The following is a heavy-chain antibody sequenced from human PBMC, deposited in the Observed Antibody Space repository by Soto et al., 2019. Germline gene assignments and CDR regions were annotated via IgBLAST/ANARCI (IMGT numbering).Heavy chain of an antibody. D-gene: IGHD6-19*01. V-gene: IGHV3-43*01. CDR1: GFTFDDYT. Sequence: EVQLVESGGGLVQPGRSLRLSCAASGFTFDDYTMHWVRQAPGKGLEWVSLISWDGGSTYYADSVKGRFIISRDNSKNSLYLQMNSLRTEDTALYYCAKDRAAVTGAYYYYGMDVWGQGTTVTVSS. J-gene: IGHJ6*02. CDR3: AKDRAAVTGAYYYYGMDV. CDR2: ISWDGGST.